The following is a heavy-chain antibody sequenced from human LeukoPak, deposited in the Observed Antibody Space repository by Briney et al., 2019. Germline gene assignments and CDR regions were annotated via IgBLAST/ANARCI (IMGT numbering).Heavy chain of an antibody. CDR3: ASHNRYHDFWSGFLDY. V-gene: IGHV3-23*01. CDR2: ISGGGVTT. D-gene: IGHD3-3*01. J-gene: IGHJ4*02. Sequence: GGSLRLSCAASGFSFRTYGMSWVRQAPGKGLEWVSAISGGGVTTYYADSVKGRFTISRDNSKNTLYVQMNSLRADDTAVYYCASHNRYHDFWSGFLDYWGQGTLVTVSS. CDR1: GFSFRTYG.